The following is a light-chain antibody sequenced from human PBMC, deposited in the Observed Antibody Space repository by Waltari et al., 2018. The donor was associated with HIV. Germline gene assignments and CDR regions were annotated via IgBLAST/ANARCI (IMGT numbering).Light chain of an antibody. CDR1: RGVMSSF. CDR3: QQEYNLQYT. CDR2: GAS. Sequence: PGERVTRSSRASRGVMSSFLHWYQQKPGQAPRLLIYGASPRATSIPARFSGSGSGTDFTLTISSVQPEDVAVHFCQQEYNLQYTFGQGTKLEIK. J-gene: IGKJ2*01. V-gene: IGKV3D-7*01.